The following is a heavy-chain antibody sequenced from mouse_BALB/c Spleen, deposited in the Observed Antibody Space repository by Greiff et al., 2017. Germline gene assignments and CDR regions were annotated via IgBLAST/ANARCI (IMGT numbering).Heavy chain of an antibody. V-gene: IGHV5-6-5*01. D-gene: IGHD2-2*01. J-gene: IGHJ3*01. CDR1: GFTFSSYA. CDR3: ARGQDYGYDGFAY. Sequence: EVKLMESGGGLVKPGGSLKLSCAASGFTFSSYAMSWVRQTPEKRLEWVASISSGGSTYYPDSVKGRFTISRDNARNILYLQMSSLRSEDTAMYYCARGQDYGYDGFAYWGQGTLVTVSA. CDR2: ISSGGST.